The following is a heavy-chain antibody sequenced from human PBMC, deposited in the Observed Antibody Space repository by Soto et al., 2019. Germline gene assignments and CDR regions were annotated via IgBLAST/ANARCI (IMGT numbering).Heavy chain of an antibody. J-gene: IGHJ4*02. CDR2: ISSSGGST. CDR1: GFIFSNYA. V-gene: IGHV3-23*01. D-gene: IGHD3-9*01. Sequence: GGSLRLSCAGSGFIFSNYAIAWVRQAPGKGLEWVSDISSSGGSTYYANSVKGRFTISRDNSKNTLYLQMNSLRAEDTAVYYCVRKRYFDNDSFYWGQGTLVTVSS. CDR3: VRKRYFDNDSFY.